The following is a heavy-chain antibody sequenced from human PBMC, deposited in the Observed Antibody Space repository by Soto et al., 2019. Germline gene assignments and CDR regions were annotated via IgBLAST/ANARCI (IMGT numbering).Heavy chain of an antibody. CDR2: IIPIFGTA. V-gene: IGHV1-69*01. D-gene: IGHD2-15*01. CDR3: ATGYCSGGSSCNWFDP. J-gene: IGHJ5*02. Sequence: QVQLVQSGAEVKKPGSSVKVSCKASGGTFSSYAISWVRQAPGQGLEWMGGIIPIFGTANYAQKFQGRVTITADESTSTAYMELSSLRSEDTAVYYCATGYCSGGSSCNWFDPWGQGPLVTVSS. CDR1: GGTFSSYA.